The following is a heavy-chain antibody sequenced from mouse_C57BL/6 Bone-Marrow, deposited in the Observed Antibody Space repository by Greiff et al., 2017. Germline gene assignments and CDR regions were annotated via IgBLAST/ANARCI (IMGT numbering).Heavy chain of an antibody. CDR1: GFSLTSYG. V-gene: IGHV2-2*01. CDR3: ARKKDYCAMDY. J-gene: IGHJ4*01. Sequence: VQLQQSGPGLVQPSQSLSISCTVSGFSLTSYGVHWVRQSPGKGLEWLGGIWSGGSTAYNAAIISSLNISKDNSKSQVFFKMNSLQAADTAIYYWARKKDYCAMDYWGQGTSVTVSS. CDR2: IWSGGST.